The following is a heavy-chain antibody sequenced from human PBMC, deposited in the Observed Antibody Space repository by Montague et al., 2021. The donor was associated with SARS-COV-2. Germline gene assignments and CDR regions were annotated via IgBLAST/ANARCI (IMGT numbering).Heavy chain of an antibody. D-gene: IGHD4-23*01. J-gene: IGHJ3*02. CDR2: IYNGGAV. CDR1: GDSIRNSDYS. V-gene: IGHV4-39*07. Sequence: SETLSLTCTVSGDSIRNSDYSWGWVRQPPGKGLEWIGNIYNGGAVNYNPSLGSRVTISTDTSKNQLSLKVNSVTAADTAVYYCVRDHPYGGPRGAYDIWGQGTVVTVSS. CDR3: VRDHPYGGPRGAYDI.